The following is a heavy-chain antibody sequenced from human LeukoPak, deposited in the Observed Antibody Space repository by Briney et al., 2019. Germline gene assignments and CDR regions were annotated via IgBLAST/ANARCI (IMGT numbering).Heavy chain of an antibody. CDR1: GYTFTSDD. CDR3: ARGRNSWYDS. V-gene: IGHV1-8*01. CDR2: MNPNSGNT. Sequence: ASVKVSCKASGYTFTSDDINWVRQATGQGPEWMGWMNPNSGNTGFAQKFQGRVTLTKDTTISTAYMELSSLRSADTAVYYCARGRNSWYDSWGQGTLVTVSS. J-gene: IGHJ5*01.